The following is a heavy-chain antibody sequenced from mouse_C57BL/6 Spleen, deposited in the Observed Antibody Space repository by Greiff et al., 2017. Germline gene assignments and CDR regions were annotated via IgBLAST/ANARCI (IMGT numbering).Heavy chain of an antibody. J-gene: IGHJ4*01. CDR2: FYPGSGSI. D-gene: IGHD1-1*01. CDR1: GYTFTEYT. V-gene: IGHV1-62-2*01. Sequence: QVQLQQSGAELVKPGASVKLSCKASGYTFTEYTIHWVKQRSGQGLEWIGWFYPGSGSIKYNEKFKDKATLTADKSSSTVYMELSRLTSEDSAVXVCARHESPTVVAPGAMDYWGQGTSVTVSA. CDR3: ARHESPTVVAPGAMDY.